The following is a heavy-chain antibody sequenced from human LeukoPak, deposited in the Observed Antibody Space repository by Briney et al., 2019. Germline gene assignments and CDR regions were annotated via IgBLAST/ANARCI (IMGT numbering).Heavy chain of an antibody. V-gene: IGHV3-53*01. CDR2: LYSGGRT. CDR3: TKSGPPDPY. CDR1: GLTVDSTD. J-gene: IGHJ3*01. D-gene: IGHD1-14*01. Sequence: PGGSLRLSCAASGLTVDSTDMSWVRQAPGKRLEWVSILYSGGRTYYGDSVEGRFTISRDNSRNTLFLQMNSLRAEDTAMYYCTKSGPPDPYWGQGTMVTVSS.